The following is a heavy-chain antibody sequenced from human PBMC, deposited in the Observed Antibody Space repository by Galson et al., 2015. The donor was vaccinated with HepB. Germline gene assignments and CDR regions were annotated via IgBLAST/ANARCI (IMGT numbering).Heavy chain of an antibody. D-gene: IGHD3-3*01. Sequence: FLRLSCAASGFTFSNAWMSWVRQAPGKGLEWVGRIKSKTDGGTTDYAAPVKGRFTISRDDSKNTLYLQMNSLKTEDTAVYYCTTEHATYYDFWSGQPYYYYGMDVWGQGTTVTVSS. CDR2: IKSKTDGGTT. V-gene: IGHV3-15*01. CDR1: GFTFSNAW. CDR3: TTEHATYYDFWSGQPYYYYGMDV. J-gene: IGHJ6*02.